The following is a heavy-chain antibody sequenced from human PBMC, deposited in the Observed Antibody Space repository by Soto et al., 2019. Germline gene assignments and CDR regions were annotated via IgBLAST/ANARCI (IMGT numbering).Heavy chain of an antibody. CDR2: ISFDGSNT. D-gene: IGHD3-10*02. CDR3: VNQFFFFQAEDGIRDVRSVSAFLLNRSSDL. J-gene: IGHJ2*01. V-gene: IGHV3-30*18. Sequence: EKVLDLVVVISFDGSNTYYADSVKGRVTVSRDNSKNTLYLQMTSLRAEDTAVYYCVNQFFFFQAEDGIRDVRSVSAFLLNRSSDL.